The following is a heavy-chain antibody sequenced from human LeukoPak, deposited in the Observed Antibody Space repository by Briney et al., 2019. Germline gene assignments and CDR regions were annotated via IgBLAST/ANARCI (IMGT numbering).Heavy chain of an antibody. D-gene: IGHD3-10*01. CDR1: GFTFSSYA. CDR2: ISGSAEIT. Sequence: PGGSLRLSCTASGFTFSSYAMTWVRQAPGKGLEWVSSISGSAEITDYADSVKGRFAVSRDNSKSTLHLQLNSLRAEDTTKYYCAKLGDYFGSGRFSFFDYWGHGTLVTVSS. J-gene: IGHJ4*01. CDR3: AKLGDYFGSGRFSFFDY. V-gene: IGHV3-23*01.